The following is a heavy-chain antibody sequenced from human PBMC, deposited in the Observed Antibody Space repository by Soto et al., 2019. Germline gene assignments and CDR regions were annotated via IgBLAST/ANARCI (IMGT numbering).Heavy chain of an antibody. V-gene: IGHV3-73*02. CDR2: IRSKANSYAT. CDR1: GFTFSGSA. Sequence: EVQLVESGGGLVQPGGSLKLSCAASGFTFSGSAMHWVRQASGKGLEWVGRIRSKANSYATAYAASVKGRFTISRDDAKNTAYLQMNSLKTEDTAVYYCTRQEYSSGWTTSHYYYGMDVWGQGTTVTVSS. J-gene: IGHJ6*02. D-gene: IGHD6-19*01. CDR3: TRQEYSSGWTTSHYYYGMDV.